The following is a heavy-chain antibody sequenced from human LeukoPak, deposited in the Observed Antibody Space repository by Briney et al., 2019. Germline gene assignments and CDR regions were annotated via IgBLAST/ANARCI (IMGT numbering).Heavy chain of an antibody. D-gene: IGHD6-13*01. CDR2: TYYRSKWYN. CDR3: AREWIAAAGTENFDY. Sequence: SQTLSLTCAISGDSVSSNSAAWNWIRQSPSRGLEWLGRTYYRSKWYNDYAVSVKSRITINPDTSKNQFSLRLNSVTPEDTAVYYCAREWIAAAGTENFDYWGQGTLVTVSS. V-gene: IGHV6-1*01. CDR1: GDSVSSNSAA. J-gene: IGHJ4*02.